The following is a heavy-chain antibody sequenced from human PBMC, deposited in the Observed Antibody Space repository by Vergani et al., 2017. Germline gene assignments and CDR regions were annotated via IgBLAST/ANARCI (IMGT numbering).Heavy chain of an antibody. CDR1: GGSISRSSYY. V-gene: IGHV4-39*07. D-gene: IGHD3-3*01. Sequence: QLQLQESGPGLVKPSETLSLTCTVSGGSISRSSYYWGWIRQPPGKGLEWIGSIYYSGSTYYNPSLKSRVTISVDTSKNQFSLKLSSVTAADTAVYYCARAILHHDAFDIWGQGTMVTVSS. CDR3: ARAILHHDAFDI. J-gene: IGHJ3*02. CDR2: IYYSGST.